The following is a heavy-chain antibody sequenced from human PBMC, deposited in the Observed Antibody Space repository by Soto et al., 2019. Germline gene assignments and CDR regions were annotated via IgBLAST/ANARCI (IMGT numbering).Heavy chain of an antibody. CDR1: GFTFSSYA. D-gene: IGHD2-15*01. Sequence: DVQLLESGGGLVKPEGSLRLSCAASGFTFSSYAMGWVRQGPGKGLEWVAVVSIGGSTHYADSVRGRFTISRDNSKNTLSLQMNSLTAEDTAVSFCAKRRGAGGHFDYWGQGALVTVSS. CDR2: VSIGGST. V-gene: IGHV3-23*01. J-gene: IGHJ4*02. CDR3: AKRRGAGGHFDY.